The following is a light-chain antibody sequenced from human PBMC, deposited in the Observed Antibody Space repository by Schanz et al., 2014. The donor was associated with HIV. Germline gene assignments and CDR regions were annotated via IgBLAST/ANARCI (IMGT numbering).Light chain of an antibody. CDR1: QSISRNY. CDR2: GAS. Sequence: EIVLTQSPGTLSLSPGERATLSCRASQSISRNYLAWFQQKPGQAPRLLIFGASNRATGIPDRFSGGVSGTDFTLTISRVEPEDYAVYYCQQYGSSPWTFGQGTRVDVK. V-gene: IGKV3-20*01. CDR3: QQYGSSPWT. J-gene: IGKJ1*01.